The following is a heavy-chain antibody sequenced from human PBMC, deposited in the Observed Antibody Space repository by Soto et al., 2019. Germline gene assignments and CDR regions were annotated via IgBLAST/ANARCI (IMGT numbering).Heavy chain of an antibody. D-gene: IGHD3-22*01. CDR1: GYTFTSYG. CDR2: ISAYNGNT. V-gene: IGHV1-18*01. Sequence: GASVKVSCKASGYTFTSYGISWVRQAPGQGLEWMGWISAYNGNTNYAQKLQGRVTMTTDTSTSTAYMELRSLRSDDTAVYYCAGTLSYYYDSSGYPYWGQGTLVTVSS. J-gene: IGHJ4*02. CDR3: AGTLSYYYDSSGYPY.